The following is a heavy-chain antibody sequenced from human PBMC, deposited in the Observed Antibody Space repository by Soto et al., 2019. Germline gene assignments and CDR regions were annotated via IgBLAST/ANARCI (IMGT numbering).Heavy chain of an antibody. J-gene: IGHJ5*02. D-gene: IGHD3-10*01. V-gene: IGHV4-39*01. CDR2: IYDSGST. CDR3: ARPAQMVRGAGASFDP. CDR1: GTSISCSSYY. Sequence: SATLSLTCTVSGTSISCSSYYWGWIRGPPGEGLEWIGSIYDSGSTYYNPSRKSRITIAVATSKNQFALKLSSVPAADKAVYYCARPAQMVRGAGASFDPWGQGTLVNVSS.